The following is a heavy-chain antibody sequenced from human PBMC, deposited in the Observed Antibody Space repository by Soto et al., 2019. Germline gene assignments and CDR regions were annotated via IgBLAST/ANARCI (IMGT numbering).Heavy chain of an antibody. CDR3: ARDRGGPGQWLPQESACDI. D-gene: IGHD6-19*01. CDR2: ISAYNGNT. V-gene: IGHV1-18*01. CDR1: GYTFTSYG. Sequence: QVQLVQSGAEVKKPGASVTVSCKASGYTFTSYGISWVRQAPGQGLEWMGWISAYNGNTNYEQKRQGRVTMTTDTSTSKAYMELRSLRSDDAAVYYCARDRGGPGQWLPQESACDIWGQGTMGTVSS. J-gene: IGHJ3*02.